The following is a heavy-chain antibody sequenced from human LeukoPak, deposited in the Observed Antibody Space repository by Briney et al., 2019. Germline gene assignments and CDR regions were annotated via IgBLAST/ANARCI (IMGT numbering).Heavy chain of an antibody. CDR2: IGSSGTTI. CDR1: GFTFSDYY. D-gene: IGHD4-17*01. J-gene: IGHJ3*02. Sequence: GGSLRLSCAASGFTFSDYYMSWIRQAPGKGLEWVSYIGSSGTTIYYADSVKGRFTISRDNAKNSLFLQMNSLRAEDTAVYYCARDRMTTVTNDAFNIWGQGTMVTVSS. CDR3: ARDRMTTVTNDAFNI. V-gene: IGHV3-11*04.